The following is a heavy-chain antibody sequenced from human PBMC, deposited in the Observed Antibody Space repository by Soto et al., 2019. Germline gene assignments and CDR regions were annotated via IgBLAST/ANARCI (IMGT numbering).Heavy chain of an antibody. D-gene: IGHD3-3*01. J-gene: IGHJ3*02. V-gene: IGHV3-7*01. CDR1: GFTFSSYW. Sequence: GGSLRLSCAASGFTFSSYWMSWVRQAPGKGLEWVANIKQDGSEKYYVDSVKGRFTISRDNAKNSLYLKMNSLRAEDTAVYYCARELVGIFGVVIIDAFDIWGQGTMVTVSS. CDR3: ARELVGIFGVVIIDAFDI. CDR2: IKQDGSEK.